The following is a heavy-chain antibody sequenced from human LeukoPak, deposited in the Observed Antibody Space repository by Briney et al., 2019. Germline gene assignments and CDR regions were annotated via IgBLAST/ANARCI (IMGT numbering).Heavy chain of an antibody. Sequence: ASVKVSCKASGGTFSSYAISWVRQAPGQGLEWMGRIIPILGIANYAQKFQGRVTITADKSTSTAYMELSSLRSEDTAVYYCARGAHLNGGATQDNFWNYWGQGTLVTVSS. CDR2: IIPILGIA. CDR3: ARGAHLNGGATQDNFWNY. J-gene: IGHJ4*02. CDR1: GGTFSSYA. V-gene: IGHV1-69*04. D-gene: IGHD1-26*01.